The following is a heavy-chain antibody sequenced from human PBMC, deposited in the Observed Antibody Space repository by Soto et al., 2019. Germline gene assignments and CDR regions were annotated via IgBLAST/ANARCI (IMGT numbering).Heavy chain of an antibody. V-gene: IGHV1-2*02. D-gene: IGHD2-8*01. CDR1: GYTFTGYY. CDR3: ARDCTNGVCYRPDY. Sequence: ASVKVSCKASGYTFTGYYMHWVRQAPGQGLEWMGWINPNSGGTNYAQKFQGRVTMTRDTSISTAYMELSRLRPDDTAVYYCARDCTNGVCYRPDYWGQGTLVTVSS. J-gene: IGHJ4*02. CDR2: INPNSGGT.